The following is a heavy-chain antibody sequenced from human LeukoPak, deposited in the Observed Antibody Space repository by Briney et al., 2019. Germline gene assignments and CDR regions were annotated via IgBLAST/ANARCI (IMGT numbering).Heavy chain of an antibody. J-gene: IGHJ4*02. Sequence: GGSLRLSCAASEFSVGSNYMTWVRQAPGKGLEWVSLIYSGGSTYYADSVKGRFTISRDNSKNTLYLQMNSLRAEDTAVYYCAKDKAEYSSSLAYFDYWGQGTLVTVSS. CDR1: EFSVGSNY. CDR3: AKDKAEYSSSLAYFDY. V-gene: IGHV3-53*01. D-gene: IGHD6-6*01. CDR2: IYSGGST.